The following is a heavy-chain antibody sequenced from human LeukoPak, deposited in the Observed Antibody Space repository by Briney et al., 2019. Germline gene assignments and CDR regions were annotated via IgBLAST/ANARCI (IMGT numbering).Heavy chain of an antibody. J-gene: IGHJ4*02. CDR2: IVVGSGNT. V-gene: IGHV1-58*02. CDR1: GFTFTSSA. D-gene: IGHD3-3*01. CDR3: AADSRFLEWSTVN. Sequence: SVKVSCKASGFTFTSSAMQWVRQARGQRLEWIGWIVVGSGNTNYAQKFQERVTITWDMSTSTAYMELSSLRSEDTAVYYCAADSRFLEWSTVNWGQGTLVTVSS.